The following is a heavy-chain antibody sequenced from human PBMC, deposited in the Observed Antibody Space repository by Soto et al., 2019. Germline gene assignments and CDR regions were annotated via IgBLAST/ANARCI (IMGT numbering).Heavy chain of an antibody. D-gene: IGHD2-2*01. Sequence: SETLSLTCTVSGGSISSYYWSWIRQPPGKGLEWIGYIYYSGSTNYNPSLKSRVTISVDTSKNQFSLKLSSVTAADTAVYYCAREVLVSSYGMDVWGQGTTVTDSS. CDR3: AREVLVSSYGMDV. CDR1: GGSISSYY. V-gene: IGHV4-59*01. CDR2: IYYSGST. J-gene: IGHJ6*02.